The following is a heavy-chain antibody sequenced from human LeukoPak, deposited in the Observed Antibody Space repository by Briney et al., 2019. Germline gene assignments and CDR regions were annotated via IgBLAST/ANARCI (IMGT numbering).Heavy chain of an antibody. CDR1: GGTFSSYA. CDR3: ARDPVYSSSGGDY. CDR2: IIPIFGTA. V-gene: IGHV1-69*05. J-gene: IGHJ4*02. Sequence: ASVKVSCKASGGTFSSYAISWVRQAPGQGLEWMGGIIPIFGTANYAQKLQGRVTMTTDTSTSTAYMELRSLRSDDTAVYYCARDPVYSSSGGDYWGQGTLVTVSS. D-gene: IGHD6-6*01.